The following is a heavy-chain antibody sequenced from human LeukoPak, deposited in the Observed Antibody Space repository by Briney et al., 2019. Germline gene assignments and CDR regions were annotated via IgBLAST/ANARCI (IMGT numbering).Heavy chain of an antibody. Sequence: SETLSLTCTVSGGSISSYYWSWIRQPPGKGLEWIGYIYYSGSTNYDPSLKSRVTISVDTSKNQFSLKLSSVTAADTAVYYCARDPGEYSYGYGYYYYYGMDVWGQGTLVTVSS. CDR1: GGSISSYY. CDR3: ARDPGEYSYGYGYYYYYGMDV. J-gene: IGHJ6*02. D-gene: IGHD5-18*01. V-gene: IGHV4-59*01. CDR2: IYYSGST.